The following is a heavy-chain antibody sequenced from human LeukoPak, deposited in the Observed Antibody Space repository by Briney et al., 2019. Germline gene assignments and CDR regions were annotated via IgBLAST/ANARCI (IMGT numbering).Heavy chain of an antibody. CDR3: ATGAIQLWPDGAFDI. CDR2: FDPEDGET. Sequence: ASVKVSCKASGYTFTSYGISWVRQAPGKGLEWMGGFDPEDGETIYAQKFQGRVTMTEDTSTDTAYMELSSLRSEDTAVYYCATGAIQLWPDGAFDIWGQGTMVTVSS. CDR1: GYTFTSYG. J-gene: IGHJ3*02. D-gene: IGHD5-18*01. V-gene: IGHV1-24*01.